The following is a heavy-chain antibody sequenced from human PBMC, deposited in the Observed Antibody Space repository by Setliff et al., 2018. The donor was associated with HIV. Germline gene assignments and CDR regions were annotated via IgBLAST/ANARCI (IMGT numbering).Heavy chain of an antibody. CDR2: FFKTGRT. D-gene: IGHD1-26*01. J-gene: IGHJ3*02. CDR1: GGSISSYY. CDR3: ARGEQPFAFDI. Sequence: SETLSLTCTVSGGSISSYYWSWFRQPAGKSLEWIAIFFKTGRTDYNPSLKSRVTISVDKSKNQFSLKLSSVTAADTAVYYCARGEQPFAFDIWGQGTMVTVSS. V-gene: IGHV4-4*07.